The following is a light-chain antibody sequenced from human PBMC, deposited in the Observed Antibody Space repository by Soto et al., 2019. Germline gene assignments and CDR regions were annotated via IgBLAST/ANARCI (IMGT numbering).Light chain of an antibody. CDR1: RSDVGAYNY. J-gene: IGLJ1*01. V-gene: IGLV2-14*01. Sequence: QSALTQPASVSGSPGQSIAISCTGTRSDVGAYNYVSWYQQHPGKAPKLMISEVTNRPSGVSDRFSGSKSGNTASLTISGLQAEDEADYYCSSFTNRFTFVFGTGTKLTVL. CDR2: EVT. CDR3: SSFTNRFTFV.